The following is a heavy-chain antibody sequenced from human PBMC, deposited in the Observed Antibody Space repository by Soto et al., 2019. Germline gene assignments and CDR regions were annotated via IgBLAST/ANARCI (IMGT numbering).Heavy chain of an antibody. Sequence: QVQLQESGPGLVKPSETLSLNCSVSGGSIGTYFWGWIRRPPGKGLEWIGHIYYSGSTSYNPSLRSRVTISLDTSKTQFSRRLRSVSAADTAVYYCARSYGDLTDYWGQGTRVTVSS. J-gene: IGHJ4*02. CDR2: IYYSGST. V-gene: IGHV4-59*08. D-gene: IGHD4-17*01. CDR1: GGSIGTYF. CDR3: ARSYGDLTDY.